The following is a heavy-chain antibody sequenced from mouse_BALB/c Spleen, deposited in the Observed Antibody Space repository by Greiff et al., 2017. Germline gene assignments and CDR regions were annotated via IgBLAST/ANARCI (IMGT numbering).Heavy chain of an antibody. CDR1: GFNIKDYY. D-gene: IGHD1-1*01. V-gene: IGHV14-1*02. J-gene: IGHJ3*01. CDR2: IDPENGNT. CDR3: ASYYGSSYWFAY. Sequence: VQLQQSGAELVRPGALVKLSCKASGFNIKDYYMHWVKQRPEQGLEWIGWIDPENGNTIYDPKFQGKASITADTSSNTAYLQLSSLTSEDTAVYYCASYYGSSYWFAYWGQGTLVTVSA.